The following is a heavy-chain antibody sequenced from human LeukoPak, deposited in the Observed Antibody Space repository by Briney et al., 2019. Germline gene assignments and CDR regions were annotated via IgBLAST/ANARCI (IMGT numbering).Heavy chain of an antibody. D-gene: IGHD3-10*02. Sequence: GGSLRLSCAASGFTFSSYSMNWVRQAPGKGLEWVSYISSSSSITYYADSVKGRFTISRDNAKNSVYLQMNSLRAEDTAVYYCAELGITMIGGVWGKGTTVTISS. CDR3: AELGITMIGGV. CDR1: GFTFSSYS. V-gene: IGHV3-48*01. CDR2: ISSSSSIT. J-gene: IGHJ6*04.